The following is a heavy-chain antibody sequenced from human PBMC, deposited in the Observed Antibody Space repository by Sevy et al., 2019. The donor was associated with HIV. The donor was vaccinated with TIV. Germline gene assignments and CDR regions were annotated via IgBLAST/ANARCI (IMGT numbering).Heavy chain of an antibody. D-gene: IGHD1-1*01. J-gene: IGHJ4*02. CDR3: ARESRDSYKNDEYYFDY. CDR2: IYYSGST. Sequence: SETLSLTCAVSGGSMSSYYWSWIRQPPGKGLEWIGYIYYSGSTNYNPALKSRVTISVDTSKNQFSLKLSSVTAADTAVYYCARESRDSYKNDEYYFDYWGQGTLVTVSS. V-gene: IGHV4-59*13. CDR1: GGSMSSYY.